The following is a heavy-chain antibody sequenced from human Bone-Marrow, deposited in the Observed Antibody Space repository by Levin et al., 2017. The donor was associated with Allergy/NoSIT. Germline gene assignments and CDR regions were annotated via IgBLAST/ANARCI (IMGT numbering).Heavy chain of an antibody. Sequence: ASVKVSCKASGFNFVGYYIYWVRQAPGRGLEWLGWINPNSGDTQYAQNFQGRVAMTRYTSISTTFLTLHSLRSDDSAIYYCARDFWGSQAARHCWGQGTLVTVSS. D-gene: IGHD7-27*01. CDR2: INPNSGDT. CDR3: ARDFWGSQAARHC. J-gene: IGHJ4*02. CDR1: GFNFVGYY. V-gene: IGHV1-2*02.